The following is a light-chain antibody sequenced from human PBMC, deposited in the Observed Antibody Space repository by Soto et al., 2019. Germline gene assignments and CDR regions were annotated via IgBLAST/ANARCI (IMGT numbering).Light chain of an antibody. V-gene: IGKV3-15*01. CDR2: GAS. CDR3: QQYNNWPYT. J-gene: IGKJ2*01. CDR1: QSVSSN. Sequence: EIVMTQSPATLSVSPGERATLSCWASQSVSSNLAWYQQKPGQAPRLLIYGASTRATAIPARFNGSGSGTEFTLTISSLQSEDFAVYYCQQYNNWPYTFGQGTQLEIK.